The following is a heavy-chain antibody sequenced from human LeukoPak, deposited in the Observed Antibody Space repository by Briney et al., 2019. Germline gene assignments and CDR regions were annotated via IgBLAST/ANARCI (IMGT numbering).Heavy chain of an antibody. D-gene: IGHD6-19*01. J-gene: IGHJ4*02. CDR1: GFTFSSYE. CDR3: ARDSPYTSGWYDGDFDY. V-gene: IGHV3-48*03. Sequence: GGSLRLSCVPSGFTFSSYEMNWVRQAPGKGLEWVSYISSSGSPIYYADSVKGRFTISRDNAKISLFLQMNSLRAEDTAVYYCARDSPYTSGWYDGDFDYWGQGTLVTVSS. CDR2: ISSSGSPI.